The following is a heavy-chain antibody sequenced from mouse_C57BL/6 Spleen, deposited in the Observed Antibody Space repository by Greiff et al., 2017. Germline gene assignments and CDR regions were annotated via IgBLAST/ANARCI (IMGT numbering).Heavy chain of an antibody. D-gene: IGHD3-2*02. J-gene: IGHJ3*01. CDR1: GFTFSDAW. Sequence: EVKVEESGGGLVQPGGSMKLSCAASGFTFSDAWMDWVRQSPEKGLEWVAEIRNKANNHATYYAESVKGRFTISRDDSKSSVYLQMNSLKAEDTGIYYCTREDSSGYVRFAYWGQGTLVTVSA. V-gene: IGHV6-6*01. CDR2: IRNKANNHAT. CDR3: TREDSSGYVRFAY.